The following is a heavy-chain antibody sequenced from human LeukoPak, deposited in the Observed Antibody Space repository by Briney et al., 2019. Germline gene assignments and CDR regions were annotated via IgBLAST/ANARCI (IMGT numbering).Heavy chain of an antibody. CDR3: ATSYDSSGNN. CDR1: GFTFSIFW. J-gene: IGHJ4*02. Sequence: GGSLRLSCAASGFTFSIFWMSWVRQAPGKGLEWVANIKQDGSAKYYVDSVKGRFTISRDNARNSLYLEMNSLRAEDTAIYYCATSYDSSGNNWGQGTLVTVSS. V-gene: IGHV3-7*01. D-gene: IGHD3-22*01. CDR2: IKQDGSAK.